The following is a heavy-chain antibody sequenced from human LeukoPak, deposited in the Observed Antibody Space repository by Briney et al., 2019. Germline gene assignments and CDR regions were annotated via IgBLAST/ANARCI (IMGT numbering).Heavy chain of an antibody. V-gene: IGHV4-31*03. D-gene: IGHD2-15*01. CDR3: ARSKRNCSGGSCRYYFDY. Sequence: SQTLSLTCTVSGGSISRGGYYWSWIRQHPGKGLEWIGYIYYSGSTYYNPSLKSRVTISVDTSKNQFSLKLSSVTAADTAVYYCARSKRNCSGGSCRYYFDYWGQGTLVTVSS. J-gene: IGHJ4*02. CDR2: IYYSGST. CDR1: GGSISRGGYY.